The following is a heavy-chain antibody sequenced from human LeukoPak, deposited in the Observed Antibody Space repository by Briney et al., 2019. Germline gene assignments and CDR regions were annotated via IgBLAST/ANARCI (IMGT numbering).Heavy chain of an antibody. Sequence: GGSLRLSCAASGFTFSSYSMKWVRQAPGKGLEWVSSISSSSSYIYYADSVKGRFTISRDNAKNSLYLQINSLRAEDTAVYYCAKASSGWYTLDYWGQGTLVTVSS. D-gene: IGHD6-19*01. V-gene: IGHV3-21*04. CDR3: AKASSGWYTLDY. CDR1: GFTFSSYS. CDR2: ISSSSSYI. J-gene: IGHJ4*02.